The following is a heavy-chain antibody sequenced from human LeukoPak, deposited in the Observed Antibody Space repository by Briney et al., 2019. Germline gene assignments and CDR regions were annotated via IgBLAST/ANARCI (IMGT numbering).Heavy chain of an antibody. Sequence: GGSLRLSCAASGFTFSTYALCWVRQAPGKGLEWVSSISGSSAVIDYADSVTGRLIISRDNSKNTLYLHMNTLSAEDTAVYYCAKWAYYDFWSGHYKSHFDSWGQGALVTVSP. CDR3: AKWAYYDFWSGHYKSHFDS. CDR1: GFTFSTYA. D-gene: IGHD3-3*01. CDR2: ISGSSAVI. J-gene: IGHJ4*02. V-gene: IGHV3-23*01.